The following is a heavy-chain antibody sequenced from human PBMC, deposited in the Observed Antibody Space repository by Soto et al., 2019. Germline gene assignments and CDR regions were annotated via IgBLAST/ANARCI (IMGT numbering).Heavy chain of an antibody. J-gene: IGHJ4*02. Sequence: ASETLSLTCTVSGGSISSYYWSWIRQPPGKGLEWIGYIYYSGSTNYNPSLKSRVTISVDTSKNQFSLKLSSVTAADTAVYYCARGVNWKSLDYWGQGTLVTVS. V-gene: IGHV4-59*01. CDR2: IYYSGST. CDR1: GGSISSYY. D-gene: IGHD1-20*01. CDR3: ARGVNWKSLDY.